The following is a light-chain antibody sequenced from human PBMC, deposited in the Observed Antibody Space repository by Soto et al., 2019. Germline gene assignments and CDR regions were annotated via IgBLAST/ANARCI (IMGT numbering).Light chain of an antibody. CDR2: EVN. CDR3: CSYSTSNTHNYV. Sequence: QSVLTQPASVSGSPGQSITVSCTGTSSDIGGYNYVSWYQHHPGKAPQLIIYEVNLRPSGVSDRFSASKSGDTASLTISGLQAGDEADYYCCSYSTSNTHNYVFGTGTQLTV. J-gene: IGLJ1*01. V-gene: IGLV2-14*01. CDR1: SSDIGGYNY.